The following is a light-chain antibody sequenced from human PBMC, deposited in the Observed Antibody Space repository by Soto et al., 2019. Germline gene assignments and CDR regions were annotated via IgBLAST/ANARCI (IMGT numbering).Light chain of an antibody. Sequence: DVVMTQSPLSLPVTLGQPASISCRSSQSLVYSDGSTYLNLCHQRPCQSPRRLIYKVSNLNSGVPYMFSGSGSGTYFTLKISRVEAEDVGVYYCIQDTNWPYTFGQGTKLEIK. V-gene: IGKV2D-30*01. CDR1: QSLVYSDGSTY. J-gene: IGKJ2*01. CDR2: KVS. CDR3: IQDTNWPYT.